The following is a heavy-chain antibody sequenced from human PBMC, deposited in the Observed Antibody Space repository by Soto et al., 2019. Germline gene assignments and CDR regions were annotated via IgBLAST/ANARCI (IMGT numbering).Heavy chain of an antibody. CDR2: VSWNSGTV. Sequence: PGGSLRLSCAASGFSFDEYAMHWVRQVPGKGLEWVSGVSWNSGTVGYGDSVKGRFTISRDNDKNSLYLQMNSLRAEDTAMYYCAKGFGSSAKCYTYSYMDVWGKGTAVTVSS. V-gene: IGHV3-9*01. CDR1: GFSFDEYA. D-gene: IGHD6-13*01. CDR3: AKGFGSSAKCYTYSYMDV. J-gene: IGHJ6*03.